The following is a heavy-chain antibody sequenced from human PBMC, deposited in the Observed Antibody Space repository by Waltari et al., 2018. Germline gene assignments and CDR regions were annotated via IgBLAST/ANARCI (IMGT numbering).Heavy chain of an antibody. J-gene: IGHJ4*02. Sequence: VQLVESGGGVVQPGTSLRLSCVGSGFTFNTYTMHWVRQVPGKGLGWVAGSSHDGRNECDADSVKGRFTISRDNCKNTLFLLLNIPRVDDTAIYYCAFLYGGEFIDSDSGGQGTLVSVSS. V-gene: IGHV3-30*04. D-gene: IGHD2-15*01. CDR1: GFTFNTYT. CDR3: AFLYGGEFIDSDS. CDR2: SSHDGRNE.